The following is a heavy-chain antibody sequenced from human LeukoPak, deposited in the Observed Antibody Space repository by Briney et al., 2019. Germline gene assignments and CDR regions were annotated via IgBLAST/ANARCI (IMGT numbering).Heavy chain of an antibody. J-gene: IGHJ4*02. D-gene: IGHD3-3*01. V-gene: IGHV1-2*02. CDR3: ARSLRFLEWLFY. CDR1: GYTFTGYY. Sequence: ASVKVSCKASGYTFTGYYMHWVRQAPGQGLEWMGWINPNSGGTNYAQKFQGRVTMTRDTSISTACMELSRLRSDDTAVYYCARSLRFLEWLFYWGQGTLVTVSP. CDR2: INPNSGGT.